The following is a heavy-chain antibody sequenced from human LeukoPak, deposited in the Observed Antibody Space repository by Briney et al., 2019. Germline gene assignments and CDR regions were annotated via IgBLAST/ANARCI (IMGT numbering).Heavy chain of an antibody. Sequence: PGGSLRLSCAASGFTFSSYGMHWVRQAPGKGLEWVAFIRYDGSNKYYADSVKGRFTISRDNSKNTLYLQMNSLRAEDTAVYYCAKDRYCSSTSCRLFDYWGQGTLVTVSS. D-gene: IGHD2-2*01. J-gene: IGHJ4*02. CDR2: IRYDGSNK. CDR1: GFTFSSYG. CDR3: AKDRYCSSTSCRLFDY. V-gene: IGHV3-30*02.